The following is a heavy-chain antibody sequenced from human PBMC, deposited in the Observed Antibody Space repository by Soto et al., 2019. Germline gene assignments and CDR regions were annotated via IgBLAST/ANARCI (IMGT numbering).Heavy chain of an antibody. V-gene: IGHV4-30-4*01. CDR2: IYYSGST. J-gene: IGHJ4*02. D-gene: IGHD2-21*02. Sequence: SETLSLTCTVSGGSISSGDYYWSWIRQPPGKGLEWIGYIYYSGSTYYNPSLKSRVTISVDTSKNQFSLKLSSVTAADTAVYYCARGTVVVTAIRGGFDYWGQGTLVTVSS. CDR1: GGSISSGDYY. CDR3: ARGTVVVTAIRGGFDY.